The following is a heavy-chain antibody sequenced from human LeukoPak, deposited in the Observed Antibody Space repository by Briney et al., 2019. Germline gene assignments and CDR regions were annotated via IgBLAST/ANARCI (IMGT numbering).Heavy chain of an antibody. CDR3: ARTKYNXGHFDS. CDR1: GYTFTAYY. D-gene: IGHD1-20*01. CDR2: INPNSGGT. J-gene: IGHJ4*02. Sequence: GASVKVSCNASGYTFTAYYVHWVRQAPGQGLEWMGWINPNSGGTNYAQKFQGRVAMTRDTSFNTAYMELSRLRSDDTAVYYCARTKYNXGHFDSWGQGTLVTVFS. V-gene: IGHV1-2*02.